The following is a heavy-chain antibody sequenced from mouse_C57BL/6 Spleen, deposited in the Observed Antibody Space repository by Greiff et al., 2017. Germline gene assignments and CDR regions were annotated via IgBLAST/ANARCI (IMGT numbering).Heavy chain of an antibody. D-gene: IGHD2-2*01. CDR3: ARYYGCGSIDY. J-gene: IGHJ3*01. CDR1: GYTFTSYW. CDR2: INPSIGGT. V-gene: IGHV1-53*01. Sequence: VQLQQPGAELVKPGASVKLSCKASGYTFTSYWMHWVKQRPGQGLEWIGNINPSIGGTNYNEKFKSKATFTVDKSSSTAYMQLSSLTAEDSAVYCCARYYGCGSIDYWGQGTLVTVSA.